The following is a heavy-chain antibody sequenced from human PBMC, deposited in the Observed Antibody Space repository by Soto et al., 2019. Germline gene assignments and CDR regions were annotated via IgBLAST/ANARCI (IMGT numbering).Heavy chain of an antibody. CDR1: GFTFSSYG. D-gene: IGHD6-13*01. V-gene: IGHV3-33*01. CDR3: ARGGIAAAGSGFVDY. J-gene: IGHJ4*02. CDR2: IWYDGSNK. Sequence: QVQLVESGGGVVQPGRSLRLSCAASGFTFSSYGMHWVRQAPGKGLEWVAVIWYDGSNKYYADSVKGRFTISRDNSKNPLYLQMNSLRAEDTAVYYCARGGIAAAGSGFVDYWGQGTLVTVSS.